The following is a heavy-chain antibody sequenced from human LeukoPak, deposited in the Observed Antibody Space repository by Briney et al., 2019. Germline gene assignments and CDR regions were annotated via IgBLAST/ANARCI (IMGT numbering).Heavy chain of an antibody. V-gene: IGHV3-66*01. D-gene: IGHD6-13*01. CDR1: GFPVSSNY. CDR2: IYSGGST. J-gene: IGHJ4*02. Sequence: GSLRPSFAASGFPVSSNYMSWGRPAPGKGLGGVSVIYSGGSTYYADSVKGRFTISKDNSKNTLYLQMNSLRAEDTAVYYCARDLNRGIAAPDYWGQGTLVTVSS. CDR3: ARDLNRGIAAPDY.